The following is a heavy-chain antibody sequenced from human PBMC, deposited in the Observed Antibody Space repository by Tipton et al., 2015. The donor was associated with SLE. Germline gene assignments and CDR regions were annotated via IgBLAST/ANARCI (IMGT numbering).Heavy chain of an antibody. CDR2: ISSSSSTI. J-gene: IGHJ6*02. CDR3: ARGGYCSSTSCYYYGMDV. Sequence: GSLRLSCAASGFTFSSYSMNWVRQAPGKGLEWVSYISSSSSTIYYADSVKGRFTISRDNAKNSLYLQMNSLRAEDTAVYYCARGGYCSSTSCYYYGMDVWGQGTTVTVSS. V-gene: IGHV3-48*01. CDR1: GFTFSSYS. D-gene: IGHD2-2*01.